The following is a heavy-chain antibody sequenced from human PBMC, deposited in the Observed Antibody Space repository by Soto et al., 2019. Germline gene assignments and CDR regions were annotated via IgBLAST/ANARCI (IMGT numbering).Heavy chain of an antibody. CDR1: GDSISRGGFF. V-gene: IGHV4-31*03. CDR3: ARGAMLRGPGYYYALDV. Sequence: QVQLQESGPGLVKPSQTLSLTCTVSGDSISRGGFFWSWIRQHPGEGLEWIGFISYSGSTYYNPSLKSRVNISVDTSKNHFSLTLGSVTAPDTAVYYCARGAMLRGPGYYYALDVWGQGNTVTVSS. D-gene: IGHD3-10*01. CDR2: ISYSGST. J-gene: IGHJ6*02.